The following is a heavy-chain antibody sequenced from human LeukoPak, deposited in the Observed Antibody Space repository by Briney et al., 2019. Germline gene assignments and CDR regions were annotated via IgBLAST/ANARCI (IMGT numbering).Heavy chain of an antibody. CDR2: IYYSGST. J-gene: IGHJ4*02. CDR3: AVGHYYDSSGPPDY. CDR1: GGSISSGDYY. Sequence: PSETLSLTXTVSGGSISSGDYYWSWIGQPPGKGLEWIGYIYYSGSTYYNPSLKSRVTISVDTSKNQFSLKLSSVTAADTAVYYCAVGHYYDSSGPPDYWGQGTLVTVSS. V-gene: IGHV4-30-4*08. D-gene: IGHD3-22*01.